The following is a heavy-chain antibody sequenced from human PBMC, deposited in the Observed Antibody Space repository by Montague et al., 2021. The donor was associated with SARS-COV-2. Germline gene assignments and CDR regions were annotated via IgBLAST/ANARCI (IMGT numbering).Heavy chain of an antibody. CDR1: GGSISSYY. CDR2: IYYCGST. V-gene: IGHV4-59*01. Sequence: SETLSLTCTVSGGSISSYYWSWIRQPPGKGLEWIGFIYYCGSTNYNPSLKSRVTISVDTSTNQFSLKLSSVTAADTAIYYCARQIMFWFDPWGQGALVTVSS. D-gene: IGHD3-16*01. J-gene: IGHJ5*02. CDR3: ARQIMFWFDP.